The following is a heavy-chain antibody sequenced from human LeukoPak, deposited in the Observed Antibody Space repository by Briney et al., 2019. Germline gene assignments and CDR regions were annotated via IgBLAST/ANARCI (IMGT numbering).Heavy chain of an antibody. Sequence: PSETLSLTCTVSDDSTSNYYWSWLRQSPGKGLEWIGSIYYSGSTNYNPSLKSRVTISVDTSKNQFSLSLSSVTAADTALYYCARSGDYVLNFDYWGQGILVIVSS. CDR2: IYYSGST. J-gene: IGHJ4*02. CDR1: DDSTSNYY. CDR3: ARSGDYVLNFDY. V-gene: IGHV4-59*01. D-gene: IGHD4-17*01.